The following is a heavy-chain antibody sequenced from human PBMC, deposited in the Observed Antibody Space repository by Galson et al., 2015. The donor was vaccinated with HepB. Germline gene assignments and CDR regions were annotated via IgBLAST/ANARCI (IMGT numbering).Heavy chain of an antibody. CDR3: ASRGNWTYPPY. D-gene: IGHD1-7*01. CDR1: GFTFRSYA. Sequence: SLRLSCAASGFTFRSYAMHWVRQAPGKGLEWVAVLLNDGSNKYYGDSVKGRFTISRDRSKNTLFLQMNRLRTEDTAVYYCASRGNWTYPPYWGQGTLVIVS. J-gene: IGHJ4*02. CDR2: LLNDGSNK. V-gene: IGHV3-30-3*01.